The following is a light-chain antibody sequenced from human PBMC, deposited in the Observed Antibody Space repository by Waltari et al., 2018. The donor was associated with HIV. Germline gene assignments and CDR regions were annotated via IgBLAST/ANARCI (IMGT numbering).Light chain of an antibody. V-gene: IGLV7-43*01. CDR1: TGAVTSGYY. Sequence: QTVVTQEPSLTVSPGGTVALTCASSTGAVTSGYYPNWFQQKPGQAPRALINSTSNNHSWTPARFSGSLLGGIAALTLSGVQPEDEAEYYCLLYYGGAQPYVVFGGGTKLTVL. CDR2: STS. J-gene: IGLJ2*01. CDR3: LLYYGGAQPYVV.